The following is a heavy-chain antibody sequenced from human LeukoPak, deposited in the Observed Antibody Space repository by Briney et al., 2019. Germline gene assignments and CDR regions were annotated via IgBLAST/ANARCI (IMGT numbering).Heavy chain of an antibody. V-gene: IGHV3-21*01. CDR1: GFTFSSYS. CDR3: AGRPGIAVNV. D-gene: IGHD6-19*01. J-gene: IGHJ6*04. CDR2: ISSSSSYI. Sequence: GGSLRLSCAASGFTFSSYSMNRVRQAPGKGLEWVSSISSSSSYIYYADSVEGRFTISRDNAKNSLYLQMNSLRAEDTAVCYCAGRPGIAVNVWGKGTTVTVSS.